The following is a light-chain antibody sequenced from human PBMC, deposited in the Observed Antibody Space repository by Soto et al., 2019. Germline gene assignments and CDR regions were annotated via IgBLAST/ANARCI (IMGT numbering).Light chain of an antibody. CDR2: EVS. Sequence: QSALTQPASVSGSPGQSVTISCTGTSRDVGAYKFVSWYQQHPGKAPKLLIYEVSNRPSGVSNRFSGSKSGNTASLTISGLQAEDEAAYYCSSYTSSATRLFGGGTKLTV. CDR1: SRDVGAYKF. J-gene: IGLJ3*02. CDR3: SSYTSSATRL. V-gene: IGLV2-14*01.